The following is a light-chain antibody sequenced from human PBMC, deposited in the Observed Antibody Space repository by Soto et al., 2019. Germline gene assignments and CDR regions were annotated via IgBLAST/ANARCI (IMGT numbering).Light chain of an antibody. CDR2: GAS. CDR1: QSVSSN. J-gene: IGKJ1*01. CDR3: QQYNNWPPWT. V-gene: IGKV3-15*01. Sequence: PGGRAILSCRASQSVSSNLAWYQQKPGXXXXLXXXGASTRATGIPARFSGSGSGTEFTLTISSLQSEDFAVYYCQQYNNWPPWTFGQGTKVDIK.